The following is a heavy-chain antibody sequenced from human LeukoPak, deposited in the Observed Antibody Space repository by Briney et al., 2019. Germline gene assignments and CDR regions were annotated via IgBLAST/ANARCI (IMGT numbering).Heavy chain of an antibody. CDR1: GGSFSGYY. J-gene: IGHJ4*02. Sequence: SETLSLTCAVYGGSFSGYYWSWIRQPPGKGLEWIGEINHSGSTTYNPSLKSRVTISVDTSKNQFSLKLSSVTAADTAVYYCARGRQYSGSYWVWDYWSQGTLVTVSS. CDR3: ARGRQYSGSYWVWDY. V-gene: IGHV4-34*01. CDR2: INHSGST. D-gene: IGHD1-26*01.